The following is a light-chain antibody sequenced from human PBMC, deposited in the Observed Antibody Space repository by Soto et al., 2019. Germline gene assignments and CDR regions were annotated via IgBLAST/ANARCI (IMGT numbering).Light chain of an antibody. CDR1: SGDIGDYNY. Sequence: QSALTQPASVSGSPGQSITISCVGTSGDIGDYNYVSWYQQHPGKVPKAIIYDVSNRPSGVSYRFSGTKSGNTASLTVSGLQAEDEADYYCCSYTRSGTLIFGTGTQLTVL. CDR2: DVS. J-gene: IGLJ1*01. V-gene: IGLV2-14*01. CDR3: CSYTRSGTLI.